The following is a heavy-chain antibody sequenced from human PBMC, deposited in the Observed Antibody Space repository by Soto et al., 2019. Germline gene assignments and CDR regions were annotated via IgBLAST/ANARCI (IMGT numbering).Heavy chain of an antibody. CDR2: ISFNGINT. D-gene: IGHD3-9*01. CDR3: ARDVSGFEYFDF. CDR1: GFTFSDYA. J-gene: IGHJ4*02. Sequence: QVQLVESGGGVVQPGRSLRLSCAGSGFTFSDYAMHWVCQAPGRGPEWLALISFNGINTYYADSVKGRFTISRDNSKNTLFLQMNTLRAEDTAVYYCARDVSGFEYFDFWGQGTLVTVSS. V-gene: IGHV3-30-3*01.